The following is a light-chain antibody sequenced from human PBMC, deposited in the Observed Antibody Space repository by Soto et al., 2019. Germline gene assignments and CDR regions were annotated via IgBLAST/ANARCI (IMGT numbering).Light chain of an antibody. CDR2: GAS. J-gene: IGKJ2*01. CDR3: QQHGSSPPYP. V-gene: IGKV3-20*01. Sequence: EIVLTQSPGILSLSPGERATLSCRASQSVSSSYLAWYQQKPGQAPRLLIYGASNRATGIPDRFSASGSKTNFNLTISRLEPEDFAVYYCQQHGSSPPYPFGQGTKLQIK. CDR1: QSVSSSY.